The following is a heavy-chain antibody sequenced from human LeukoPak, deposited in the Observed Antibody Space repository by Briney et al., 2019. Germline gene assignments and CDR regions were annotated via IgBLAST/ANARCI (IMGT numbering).Heavy chain of an antibody. J-gene: IGHJ4*02. CDR2: ISSSSSYI. V-gene: IGHV3-21*01. Sequence: GGYLRLSCAASGFTFSSYSMNWVRQAPGKGLEWVLSISSSSSYIYYADSVKGRFTISRDNAKNSLYLQMNSLRAEDTAVYYCESRDSSSSAFDYWGQGTLVTVSS. D-gene: IGHD6-6*01. CDR3: ESRDSSSSAFDY. CDR1: GFTFSSYS.